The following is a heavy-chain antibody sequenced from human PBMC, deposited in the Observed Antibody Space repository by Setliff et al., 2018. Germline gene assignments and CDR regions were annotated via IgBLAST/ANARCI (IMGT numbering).Heavy chain of an antibody. V-gene: IGHV4-38-2*02. CDR1: GSAIDSGHY. CDR3: VRDAGDGYGVDAYAGAGFDI. J-gene: IGHJ3*02. D-gene: IGHD4-17*01. CDR2: FRPTGRT. Sequence: PSETLSLTCAVSGSAIDSGHYWGWIRQPPGKGLGWIGSFRPTGRTYYNPSLKSRVTISVDTSKKQFSLKLTSMTAADTAVYYCVRDAGDGYGVDAYAGAGFDIWGQGTMVTVSS.